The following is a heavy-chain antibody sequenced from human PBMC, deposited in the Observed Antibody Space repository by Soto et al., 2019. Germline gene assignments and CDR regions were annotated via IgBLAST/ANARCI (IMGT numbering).Heavy chain of an antibody. CDR1: CGSVRAPDW. V-gene: IGHV4-4*02. D-gene: IGHD1-1*01. CDR2: VHISGHS. CDR3: ARVRQGCSANNCYFDP. Sequence: SSETLSLTCTLSCGSVRAPDWWNWVRQSPDKGLEWIAEVHISGHSNYNPSLRSRVSVSIDSSKNQFYLNLNSVTAADTAIYYCARVRQGCSANNCYFDPWGQGTQVTVSS. J-gene: IGHJ5*01.